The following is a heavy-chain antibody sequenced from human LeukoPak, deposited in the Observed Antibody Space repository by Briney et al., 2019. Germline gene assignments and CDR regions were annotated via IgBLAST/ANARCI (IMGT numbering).Heavy chain of an antibody. CDR3: AKDRERYSSSFDY. D-gene: IGHD6-6*01. Sequence: GGSLRLSCAASGFTVSSNYMSWVRQAPGKGLEWVSVVYSGGSTYYADSVKGRFTISRDNSKNTLYLQMNSLRAEDTAVYYCAKDRERYSSSFDYWGQGTLVTVSS. CDR2: VYSGGST. V-gene: IGHV3-53*01. CDR1: GFTVSSNY. J-gene: IGHJ4*02.